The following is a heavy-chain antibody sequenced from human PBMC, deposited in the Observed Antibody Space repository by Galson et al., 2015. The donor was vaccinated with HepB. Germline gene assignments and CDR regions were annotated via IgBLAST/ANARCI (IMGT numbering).Heavy chain of an antibody. CDR2: IWYDGSNK. CDR1: GFTFSSYG. J-gene: IGHJ4*02. V-gene: IGHV3-33*01. D-gene: IGHD3-3*01. Sequence: SLRLSCAASGFTFSSYGMHWVRQAPGKGLEWVAVIWYDGSNKYYADSVKGRFTISRDNSKNTLYLQMNSLRAEDTAVYYCARDIDGGFGYFDYWGQGTLVTVSS. CDR3: ARDIDGGFGYFDY.